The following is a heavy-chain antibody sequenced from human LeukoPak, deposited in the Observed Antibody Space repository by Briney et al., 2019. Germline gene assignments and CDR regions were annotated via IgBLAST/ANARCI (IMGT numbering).Heavy chain of an antibody. CDR1: EFTFSRNV. D-gene: IGHD4-11*01. V-gene: IGHV3-74*01. CDR2: ISTDASST. CDR3: TGHHQAYSRTY. J-gene: IGHJ4*02. Sequence: GGSLRLSCTDSEFTFSRNVMSWVRQAPGKGLVWVSRISTDASSTTYADSVKGRFTISRDNAKDTLYLQMNSLRAEDTAVYYCTGHHQAYSRTYWGQGTLVTVSS.